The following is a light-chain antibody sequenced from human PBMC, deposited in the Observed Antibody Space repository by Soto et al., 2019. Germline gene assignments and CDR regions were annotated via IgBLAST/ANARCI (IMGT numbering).Light chain of an antibody. J-gene: IGLJ1*01. CDR2: DVT. CDR1: SSDVGFYNH. CDR3: MSYTTSTIYV. V-gene: IGLV2-14*01. Sequence: QSVLTQPASVSGSPGQSITISCTGTSSDVGFYNHVSWYQQHPGKAPKLMISDVTNRPSGVSDRFSGSKSGNTASLTISGLQSEDEADYYCMSYTTSTIYVFGSGTKVTVL.